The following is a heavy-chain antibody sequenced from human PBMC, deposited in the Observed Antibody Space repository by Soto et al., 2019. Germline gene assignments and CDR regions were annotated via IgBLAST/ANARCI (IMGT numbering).Heavy chain of an antibody. D-gene: IGHD3-16*01. CDR3: ARGLGQLFPQGLDY. CDR2: IKQDGSEK. Sequence: GGSLRLSCAASGFTFSSYWMSWVRQAPGKGLEWVANIKQDGSEKYYVDSVKGRFTISRDNAKNSLYLQMNSLRAEDTAVYYCARGLGQLFPQGLDYWGQGTLVTVSS. CDR1: GFTFSSYW. V-gene: IGHV3-7*03. J-gene: IGHJ4*02.